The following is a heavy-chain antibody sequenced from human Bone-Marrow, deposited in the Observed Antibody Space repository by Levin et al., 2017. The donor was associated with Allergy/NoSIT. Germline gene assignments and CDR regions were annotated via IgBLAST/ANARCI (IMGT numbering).Heavy chain of an antibody. J-gene: IGHJ3*02. V-gene: IGHV4-30-4*01. CDR1: GGSLSSGDYY. D-gene: IGHD2-8*01. CDR2: IYYTGSP. Sequence: TASETLSLTCTVSGGSLSSGDYYWSWIRQSPGKGLEWIGCIYYTGSPYYNPSLKGRLFISMDTSKSQFSLRLGSVTAADTAVYYCARNCTSAGCSAGAAFDIWGQGTMVTVSS. CDR3: ARNCTSAGCSAGAAFDI.